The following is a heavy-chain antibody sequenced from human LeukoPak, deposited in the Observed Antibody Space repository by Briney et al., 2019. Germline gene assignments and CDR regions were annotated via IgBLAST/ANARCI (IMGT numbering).Heavy chain of an antibody. CDR3: ARGVDIVVVVAAIECDY. CDR1: GFTFSSYS. Sequence: PGGSLRLSCAASGFTFSSYSMNWVRQAPGKGLEWVSSISSSSSYIYYADSVKGRFTISRDNAKNSLYLQMNSLRAEDTAVYYCARGVDIVVVVAAIECDYWGQGTLVTVSS. J-gene: IGHJ4*02. V-gene: IGHV3-21*01. D-gene: IGHD2-15*01. CDR2: ISSSSSYI.